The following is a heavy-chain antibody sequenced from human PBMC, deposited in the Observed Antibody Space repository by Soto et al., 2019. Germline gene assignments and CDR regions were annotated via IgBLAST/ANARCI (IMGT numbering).Heavy chain of an antibody. CDR1: GYTFTIYG. Sequence: ASLKVSCKASGYTFTIYGISWVRQAPGQRLEWMGWISPYNGNTNYAQKFQDRVTMTTDTSTSTAYMELGSLRSDDTAVYYCARDGGGGYCSGGSCNSWFDPWGQGTLVTVSS. CDR3: ARDGGGGYCSGGSCNSWFDP. J-gene: IGHJ5*02. D-gene: IGHD2-15*01. CDR2: ISPYNGNT. V-gene: IGHV1-18*01.